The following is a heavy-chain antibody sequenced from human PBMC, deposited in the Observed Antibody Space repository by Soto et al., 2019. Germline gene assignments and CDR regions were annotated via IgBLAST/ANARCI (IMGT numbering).Heavy chain of an antibody. J-gene: IGHJ4*02. CDR2: ISYDGNNK. Sequence: PGGSLRLPCAASEFTFSNYAMHWVRQPPGKGLQWLAVISYDGNNKYYADSVEGRFTISRDNSKNTVYLQMNSLRLEDTAVYYCARGPSYSDSYFDYWGQGTLVTVSS. CDR3: ARGPSYSDSYFDY. V-gene: IGHV3-30*03. D-gene: IGHD4-17*01. CDR1: EFTFSNYA.